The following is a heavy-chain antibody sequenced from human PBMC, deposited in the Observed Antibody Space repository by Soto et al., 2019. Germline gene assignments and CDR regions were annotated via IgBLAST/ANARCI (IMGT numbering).Heavy chain of an antibody. Sequence: DSVKISCRASGYTAPRYGISWVRQAPGQGLEWMGWISAYNGDTNYARKLQGRVIMTTGTSTSTAYMEPRSLRSDDTAVYYCAGGTSAPGSYYFDYWGQGSLVTVSS. J-gene: IGHJ4*02. D-gene: IGHD6-13*01. CDR3: AGGTSAPGSYYFDY. CDR1: GYTAPRYG. V-gene: IGHV1-18*01. CDR2: ISAYNGDT.